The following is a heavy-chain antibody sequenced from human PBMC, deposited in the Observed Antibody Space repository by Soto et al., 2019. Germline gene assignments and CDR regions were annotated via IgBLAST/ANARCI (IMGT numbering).Heavy chain of an antibody. CDR2: IFFTGAT. Sequence: QVQLQESGPGLVKPSETLSLICIVSGDSVTSGHYFWNWIRQPPGKGLEWIGHIFFTGATNYSPSLKNPVSMSVVTSISQFSLNLTSVTAADSAIYYCASARSGLGGSSFGRRLDVWGQGTTVTVSS. CDR3: ASARSGLGGSSFGRRLDV. CDR1: GDSVTSGHYF. J-gene: IGHJ6*02. D-gene: IGHD3-16*01. V-gene: IGHV4-61*01.